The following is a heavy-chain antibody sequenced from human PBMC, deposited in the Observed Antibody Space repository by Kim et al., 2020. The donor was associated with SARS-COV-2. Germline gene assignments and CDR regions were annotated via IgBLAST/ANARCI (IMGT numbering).Heavy chain of an antibody. J-gene: IGHJ6*02. V-gene: IGHV3-33*01. CDR1: GFTFSSYG. CDR2: IWYDGSNK. CDR3: AREGVGKAYYYYGMDV. Sequence: GGSLRLSCAASGFTFSSYGMHWVRQAPGKGLEWVAVIWYDGSNKYYADSVKGRFTISRDNSKNTLYLQMNSLRAEDTAVYYCAREGVGKAYYYYGMDVWGQGTTVTVSS.